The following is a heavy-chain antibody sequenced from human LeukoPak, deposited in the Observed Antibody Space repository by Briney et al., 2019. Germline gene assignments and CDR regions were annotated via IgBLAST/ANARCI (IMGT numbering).Heavy chain of an antibody. V-gene: IGHV3-64D*06. CDR1: RFSFRNYA. Sequence: PGGSLRLSCSASRFSFRNYAMHWVRQAPGKGLEYVSAIDNYGDGTYYADSVKGRFTFSRDNSKNTPYLQMSSLRAEDTAVYYCVNEDWFDPWGQGTLVTVSS. J-gene: IGHJ5*02. CDR2: IDNYGDGT. CDR3: VNEDWFDP.